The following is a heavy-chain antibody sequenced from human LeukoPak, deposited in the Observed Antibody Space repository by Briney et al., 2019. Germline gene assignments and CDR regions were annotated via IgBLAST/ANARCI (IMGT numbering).Heavy chain of an antibody. D-gene: IGHD6-13*01. J-gene: IGHJ4*02. V-gene: IGHV4-34*01. Sequence: SETLSLTCAVYGGSFSGYYWTWIRQPPREGLEWIGEINHIGSTNYNPSLKSRVTISVDTSKNQFSLKLSSVTAADTALYYCARGLSRQAHYSSNWSDYWGQGTLVTVSS. CDR2: INHIGST. CDR1: GGSFSGYY. CDR3: ARGLSRQAHYSSNWSDY.